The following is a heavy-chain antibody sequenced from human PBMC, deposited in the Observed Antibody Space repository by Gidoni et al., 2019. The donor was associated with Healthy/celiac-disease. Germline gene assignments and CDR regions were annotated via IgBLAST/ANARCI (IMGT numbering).Heavy chain of an antibody. Sequence: QVQLVDSGGGVVQPGRSLRLSCAASGFTFSSYAMHWVRQAPGKGLEWVAVIAYDGSNKYYADSVKGRFTISRDNSKNTLYLQMNSLRAEDTAVYYCARDRYDFWSGPHYWGQGTLVTVSS. D-gene: IGHD3-3*01. CDR3: ARDRYDFWSGPHY. V-gene: IGHV3-30-3*01. J-gene: IGHJ4*02. CDR2: IAYDGSNK. CDR1: GFTFSSYA.